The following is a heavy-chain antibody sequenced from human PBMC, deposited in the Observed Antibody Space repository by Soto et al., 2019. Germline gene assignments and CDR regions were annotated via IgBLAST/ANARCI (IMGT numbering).Heavy chain of an antibody. V-gene: IGHV2-5*01. CDR2: IYWNDDK. Sequence: SGPTLVNPTQTLTLTCTFSGFSLSTFGMGVGWIRQPPGKALEWLALIYWNDDKRYSPSLSSRLTIAKDTSKNLVVLTMTNVDPVDAATYYCVNSPDSSRYDYWGQGTLVTVSS. CDR1: GFSLSTFGMG. CDR3: VNSPDSSRYDY. J-gene: IGHJ4*02. D-gene: IGHD5-18*01.